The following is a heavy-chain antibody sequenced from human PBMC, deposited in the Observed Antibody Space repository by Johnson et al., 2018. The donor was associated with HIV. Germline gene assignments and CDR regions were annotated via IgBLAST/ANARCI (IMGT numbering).Heavy chain of an antibody. CDR2: ISYDEIDK. V-gene: IGHV3-30*03. Sequence: VQLVESGGGVVQPGRSLRLSCAASGFTFSSYAMHWVRQAPGKGLEWVAVISYDEIDKYYADSVTGRFTVSRDNSKNTLYLQMNSLRGEDTAVYYCARGSQEMGTIWNAFDIWGQGTMVTVSS. CDR3: ARGSQEMGTIWNAFDI. D-gene: IGHD5-24*01. CDR1: GFTFSSYA. J-gene: IGHJ3*02.